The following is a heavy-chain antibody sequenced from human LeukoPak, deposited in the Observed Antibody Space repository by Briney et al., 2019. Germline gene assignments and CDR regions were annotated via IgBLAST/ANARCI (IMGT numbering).Heavy chain of an antibody. Sequence: GASVTVSCKASGGTFSSYAISWVRQAPGQGLEWMGGIIPIFGTANYAQKFQGRVTITADESTSTAYMELSSLRSEDTAVYCCAGDRGDNWFDPWGQGTLVTVSS. CDR2: IIPIFGTA. D-gene: IGHD7-27*01. V-gene: IGHV1-69*13. J-gene: IGHJ5*02. CDR1: GGTFSSYA. CDR3: AGDRGDNWFDP.